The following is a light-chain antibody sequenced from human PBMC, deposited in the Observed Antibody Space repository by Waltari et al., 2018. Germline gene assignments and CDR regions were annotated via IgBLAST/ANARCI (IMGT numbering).Light chain of an antibody. CDR1: SSDVGGYNY. Sequence: QSALTQPRSVSGSPGQSVTISCTGTSSDVGGYNYVSWYQQHPGKAPKLMIHDVNKRPSGVPDRFSGSKSGNTASLTISGLQAEYEADYYCCSYAGSYIFGVFGGGTKLTVL. CDR2: DVN. V-gene: IGLV2-11*01. J-gene: IGLJ2*01. CDR3: CSYAGSYIFGV.